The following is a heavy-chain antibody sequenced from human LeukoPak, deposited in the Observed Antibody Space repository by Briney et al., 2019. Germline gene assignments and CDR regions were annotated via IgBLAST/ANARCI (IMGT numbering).Heavy chain of an antibody. J-gene: IGHJ6*02. Sequence: GGSLRLSCAASGFTLSSYTMSWVRQAPGKGLEWVSAICGSGGSTNYTDSVKGRFTISKDNSNNTRYLHMTSLRAEDKAVYYCAKVGGLLPYGSCWSRRNYYYGMDVWGQGTTVTVSS. CDR2: ICGSGGST. CDR3: AKVGGLLPYGSCWSRRNYYYGMDV. CDR1: GFTLSSYT. V-gene: IGHV3-23*01. D-gene: IGHD6-19*01.